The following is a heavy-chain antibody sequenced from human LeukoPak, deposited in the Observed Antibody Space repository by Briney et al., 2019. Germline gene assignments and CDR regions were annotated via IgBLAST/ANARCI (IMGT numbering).Heavy chain of an antibody. CDR3: ARGPASGFPKYYYCWGMDV. D-gene: IGHD1-1*01. Sequence: PLETLSLTCTVSGGSISSYYWSWIRQPPGKGREWIGYIYYSGSTNYNPSLKSRVTISVDTSKNQFSLKLSSVTAADTAVYYCARGPASGFPKYYYCWGMDVWGQGTTVTVSS. J-gene: IGHJ6*02. V-gene: IGHV4-59*01. CDR2: IYYSGST. CDR1: GGSISSYY.